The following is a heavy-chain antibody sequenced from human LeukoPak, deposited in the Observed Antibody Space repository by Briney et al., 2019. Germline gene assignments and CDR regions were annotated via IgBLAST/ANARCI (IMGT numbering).Heavy chain of an antibody. Sequence: GGSLRLSCAASGFTVSNNYLSWVRQARGKGLEWVSFIYDVGTTVYADSVKGRFTISRDNSKNTLYLQMDSLRADDTAIYYCAKGVTTDYFDYWGQGTLVTVSS. J-gene: IGHJ4*02. D-gene: IGHD4-11*01. CDR2: IYDVGTT. CDR1: GFTVSNNY. V-gene: IGHV3-53*01. CDR3: AKGVTTDYFDY.